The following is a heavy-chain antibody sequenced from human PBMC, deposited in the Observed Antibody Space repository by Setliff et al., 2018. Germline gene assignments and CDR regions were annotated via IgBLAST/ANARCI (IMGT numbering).Heavy chain of an antibody. Sequence: ASVKVSCKASGYTFTRYAMHWVRQAPGQRLEWMGWINAGNGNTKYSQKFQGRVTITRDTSASTAYMELSSLRSEDTAVYYCARDGIAARPGADYWGQGTLVTVSS. CDR3: ARDGIAARPGADY. D-gene: IGHD6-6*01. V-gene: IGHV1-3*01. CDR2: INAGNGNT. CDR1: GYTFTRYA. J-gene: IGHJ4*02.